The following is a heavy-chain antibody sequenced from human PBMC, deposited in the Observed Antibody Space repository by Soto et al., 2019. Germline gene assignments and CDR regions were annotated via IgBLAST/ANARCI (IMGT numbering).Heavy chain of an antibody. D-gene: IGHD6-6*01. Sequence: GESLKISCKGSGYSFTSYWIGWVRQMPGKGLEWMGIIYPGDSDTRYSPSFQGQVTISADKSISTAYLQWSSLKASDTAMYYCARHRSADKSIEVPYDAFDIWGQGTMVTVSS. CDR3: ARHRSADKSIEVPYDAFDI. CDR1: GYSFTSYW. J-gene: IGHJ3*02. CDR2: IYPGDSDT. V-gene: IGHV5-51*01.